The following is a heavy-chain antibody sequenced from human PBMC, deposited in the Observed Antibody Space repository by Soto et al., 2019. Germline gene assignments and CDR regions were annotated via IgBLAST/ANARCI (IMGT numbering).Heavy chain of an antibody. V-gene: IGHV1-69*02. CDR2: IFPLTDIP. J-gene: IGHJ4*02. CDR3: ARGPLVVLNYFES. CDR1: GGTFRNYP. Sequence: QVQLVQSGTEVKKPGSSVKVSCKASGGTFRNYPINWVRQSPGQGLEWMGSIFPLTDIPDYAQNFQARLTISADKSTSTDYMELSSLTSDVSAMYFCARGPLVVLNYFESWGQGTLVTVSS.